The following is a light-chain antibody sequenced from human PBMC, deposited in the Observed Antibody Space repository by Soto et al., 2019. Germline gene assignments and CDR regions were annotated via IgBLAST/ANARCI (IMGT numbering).Light chain of an antibody. V-gene: IGLV2-14*01. Sequence: QSALTQPASVSGSSGQSITISCTGTSSDFGDYKYVSWYQHHPDKAPKLIIYGVSNRPSAVSNRFSASKAGNTVSLTISGLQAAAEADYYCSSYTGSRTRVFGTGTKLTVL. CDR1: SSDFGDYKY. CDR2: GVS. J-gene: IGLJ1*01. CDR3: SSYTGSRTRV.